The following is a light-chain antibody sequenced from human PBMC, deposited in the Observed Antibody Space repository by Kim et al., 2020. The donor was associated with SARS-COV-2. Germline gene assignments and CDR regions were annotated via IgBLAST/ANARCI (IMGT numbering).Light chain of an antibody. J-gene: IGLJ1*01. CDR1: SLRSYY. CDR2: GKN. V-gene: IGLV3-19*01. CDR3: NSRDSSGNHYV. Sequence: ALGQTVRITCQGDSLRSYYASWYQQKPGQAPVLVIYGKNNRPSGIPDRFSGSCSGNTASLTITGAQAEDEADYYCNSRDSSGNHYVFGTGTKVTVL.